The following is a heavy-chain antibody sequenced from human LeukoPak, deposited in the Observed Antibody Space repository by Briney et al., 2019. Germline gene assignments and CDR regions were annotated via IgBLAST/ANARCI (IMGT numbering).Heavy chain of an antibody. V-gene: IGHV1-18*04. CDR3: ARMDTAMVTFDYFDY. D-gene: IGHD5-18*01. CDR2: ISAYNGNT. CDR1: GYTFTSYG. Sequence: GASVKVSCKASGYTFTSYGISWVRRAPGQGLEWMGWISAYNGNTNYAQKLQGRVTMTTDTSTSTAYMELRSLRSDDTAVYYCARMDTAMVTFDYFDYWGQGTLVTVSS. J-gene: IGHJ4*02.